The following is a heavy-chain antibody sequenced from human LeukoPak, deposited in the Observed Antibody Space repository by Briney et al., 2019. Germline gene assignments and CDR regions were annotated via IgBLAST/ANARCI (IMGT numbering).Heavy chain of an antibody. V-gene: IGHV3-23*01. CDR1: GFTFSSYA. CDR2: ISGSGGST. Sequence: PGGSLRLSCAAYGFTFSSYAMSWVRQAPGKGLEWVSAISGSGGSTYYADSVKGRFTISRDNSKNTLYLQMNSLRAEDTAVYYCAKMYDILTYNWFDPWGQGTLVTVSS. D-gene: IGHD3-9*01. J-gene: IGHJ5*02. CDR3: AKMYDILTYNWFDP.